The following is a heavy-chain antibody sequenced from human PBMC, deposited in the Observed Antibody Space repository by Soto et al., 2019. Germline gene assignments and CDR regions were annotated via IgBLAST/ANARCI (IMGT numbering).Heavy chain of an antibody. CDR2: IIPILGIA. V-gene: IGHV1-69*02. Sequence: QVQLVQSGAEVKKPGSSVKVSCTASGGTFSSYTISWVRQAPGQGLEWMGRIIPILGIANYAQKFQGRVTITADKSTSTAYLELSSLRSEDTAVYYCARYCSGGSCYGEGFDYWGQGTLVTVSS. CDR1: GGTFSSYT. CDR3: ARYCSGGSCYGEGFDY. J-gene: IGHJ4*02. D-gene: IGHD2-15*01.